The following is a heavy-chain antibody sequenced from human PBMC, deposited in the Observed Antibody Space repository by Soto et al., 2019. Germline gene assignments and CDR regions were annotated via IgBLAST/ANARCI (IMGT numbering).Heavy chain of an antibody. D-gene: IGHD6-19*01. CDR3: AKKGRSRRVVAVAVYGYFDY. J-gene: IGHJ4*02. V-gene: IGHV3-23*01. CDR1: GFTFSSYA. Sequence: GGSLRLSCAASGFTFSSYAMSWVRQAPGKGLEWVSAISGSGGSTYYADSVKGRFTISRDNSKNTLYLQMNSLRAEDTAVYYCAKKGRSRRVVAVAVYGYFDYWGQGTLVTVSS. CDR2: ISGSGGST.